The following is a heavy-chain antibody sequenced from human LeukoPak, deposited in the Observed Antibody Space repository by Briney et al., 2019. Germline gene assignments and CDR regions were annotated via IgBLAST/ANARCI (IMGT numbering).Heavy chain of an antibody. V-gene: IGHV1-18*01. CDR3: ARGMGGDSSGLGYYYYYYYMDV. CDR1: GYTFTSYG. D-gene: IGHD3-22*01. J-gene: IGHJ6*03. CDR2: ISAYNGNT. Sequence: GASVKVSCKASGYTFTSYGISWVRQAPGQGLEWMGWISAYNGNTNYAQKLQGRVTMTTDTSTSTAYMELRSLRSDDTAVYYCARGMGGDSSGLGYYYYYYYMDVWGKGTTVTVSS.